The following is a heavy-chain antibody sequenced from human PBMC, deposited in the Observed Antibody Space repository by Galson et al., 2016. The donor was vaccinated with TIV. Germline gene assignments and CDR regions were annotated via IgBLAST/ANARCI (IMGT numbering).Heavy chain of an antibody. CDR1: GFTFEHYG. CDR2: ISSNSVYL. Sequence: SLRLSCAASGFTFEHYGMHWVRQAPGKGLEWVSGISSNSVYLGYADSVKGRFTISRDNAKKSLDLQMNSLRAEDTAVYYCTRVPFDYYDTSGYSYYFDYWGQGTLVSVSS. CDR3: TRVPFDYYDTSGYSYYFDY. V-gene: IGHV3-9*01. D-gene: IGHD3-22*01. J-gene: IGHJ4*02.